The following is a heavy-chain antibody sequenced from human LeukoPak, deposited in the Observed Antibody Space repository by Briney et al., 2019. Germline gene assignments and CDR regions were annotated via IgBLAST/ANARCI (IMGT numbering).Heavy chain of an antibody. CDR3: EKDSSGWSRDY. CDR2: ISGSGGST. J-gene: IGHJ4*02. D-gene: IGHD6-19*01. V-gene: IGHV3-23*01. CDR1: GFTFSSYS. Sequence: GGSLRLSCAASGFTFSSYSMSWVRQAPGKGLEWVSGISGSGGSTYYADSVKGRFTISRENSKNTLYLQMNSLRAEDTAVYYCEKDSSGWSRDYGGQGTLVTVSS.